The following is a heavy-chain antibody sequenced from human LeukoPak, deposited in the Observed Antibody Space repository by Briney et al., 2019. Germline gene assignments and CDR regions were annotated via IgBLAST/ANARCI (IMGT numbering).Heavy chain of an antibody. Sequence: SVKVSCKASGGTFSSYAISWVRQAPGQGLEWMGRIIPILGIANYAQKFQGRVMITADKSTSTAYMELSSLRSEDTAVYYCAISGGGSHWGQGTLVTVSS. CDR2: IIPILGIA. D-gene: IGHD7-27*01. V-gene: IGHV1-69*04. J-gene: IGHJ4*02. CDR1: GGTFSSYA. CDR3: AISGGGSH.